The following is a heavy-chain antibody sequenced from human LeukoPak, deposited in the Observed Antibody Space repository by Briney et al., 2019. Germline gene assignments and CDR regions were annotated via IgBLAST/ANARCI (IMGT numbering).Heavy chain of an antibody. CDR2: MNPNSGNT. D-gene: IGHD4-17*01. J-gene: IGHJ4*02. Sequence: GASVKVSCKASGYTFTSYDINWVRQATGQGLEWMGWMNPNSGNTGYAQKFQGRVTITRNTSISTAYMELSSLRSEDTAVYYCARGTPRYGDYKPREPDYWGQGTLVTVSS. CDR1: GYTFTSYD. V-gene: IGHV1-8*03. CDR3: ARGTPRYGDYKPREPDY.